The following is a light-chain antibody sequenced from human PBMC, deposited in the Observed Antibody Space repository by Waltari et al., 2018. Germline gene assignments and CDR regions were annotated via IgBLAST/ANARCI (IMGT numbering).Light chain of an antibody. V-gene: IGKV6-21*01. CDR1: ESIAST. J-gene: IGKJ2*01. CDR3: HQSSSLPHT. Sequence: EIVLTQSPAFQSVTPKEKFTTTCRASESIASTLHWYQQKPDQSPKRLIKYASRSFSGVPSRFSGSESGTDFTLTINSLEAEDAATYYCHQSSSLPHTFGQGTKLEIK. CDR2: YAS.